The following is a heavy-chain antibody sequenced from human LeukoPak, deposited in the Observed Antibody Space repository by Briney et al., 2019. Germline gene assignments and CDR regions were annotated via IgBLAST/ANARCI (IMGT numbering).Heavy chain of an antibody. Sequence: GGSLRLSCAASGFTFSTYWMAWVRQAPGKGLEWVSSVSGSGGSTYYADSVKGRFTISRDNSKNTLYLQMNSLRAEDTAVYYCAKEGSDFWSGYLRYFDYWGQGTLVTVSS. CDR3: AKEGSDFWSGYLRYFDY. CDR1: GFTFSTYW. V-gene: IGHV3-23*01. D-gene: IGHD3-3*01. CDR2: VSGSGGST. J-gene: IGHJ4*02.